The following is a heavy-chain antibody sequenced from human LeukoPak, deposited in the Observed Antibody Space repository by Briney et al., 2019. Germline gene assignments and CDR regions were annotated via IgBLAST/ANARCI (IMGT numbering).Heavy chain of an antibody. CDR3: ARLSRIASAGAYSYHALDV. J-gene: IGHJ6*02. V-gene: IGHV4-59*02. CDR2: VYYSGST. D-gene: IGHD6-13*01. CDR1: GGSVNNYY. Sequence: PSETLSLTCTVFGGSVNNYYWTWIRQPPGKGLEWIGDVYYSGSTSFKPSLNSRLTISTDTSNNQVSLSLRSVTAADTAVYYCARLSRIASAGAYSYHALDVWGQGTTVTVSS.